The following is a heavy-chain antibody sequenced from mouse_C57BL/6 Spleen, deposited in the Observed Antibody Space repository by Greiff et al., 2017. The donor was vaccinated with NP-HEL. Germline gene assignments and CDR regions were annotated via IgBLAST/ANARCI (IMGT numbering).Heavy chain of an antibody. Sequence: QVQLQQPGAGLVRPGSSVKLSCKASGYTFTSYWMDWVKQRPGQGLEWIGNIYPSDSETHYNQKFKDKATLTVDKSSSTAYMQLSSLTSEDSAVYYCARGPHHYFDYWGQGTTLTVSS. D-gene: IGHD6-1*01. CDR3: ARGPHHYFDY. CDR2: IYPSDSET. CDR1: GYTFTSYW. J-gene: IGHJ2*01. V-gene: IGHV1-61*01.